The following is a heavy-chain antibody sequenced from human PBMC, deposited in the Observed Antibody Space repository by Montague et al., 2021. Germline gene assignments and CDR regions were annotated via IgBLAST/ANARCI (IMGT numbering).Heavy chain of an antibody. J-gene: IGHJ4*02. CDR3: VSVGE. CDR2: INPDGSAK. Sequence: SLRLSCAASGFPSSNSWMNWVRQAPGKGLEWVANINPDGSAKRHVDSVQGRFTISRDNAKNSLHLQMNSLRAEDTAVYYCVSVGEWGQGTLVTVSS. CDR1: GFPSSNSW. V-gene: IGHV3-7*01. D-gene: IGHD2-21*01.